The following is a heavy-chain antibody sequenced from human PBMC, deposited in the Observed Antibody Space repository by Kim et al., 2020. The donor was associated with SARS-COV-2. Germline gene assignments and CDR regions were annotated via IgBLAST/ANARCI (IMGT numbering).Heavy chain of an antibody. V-gene: IGHV3-66*01. CDR1: GFTVSSNY. D-gene: IGHD2-21*02. CDR3: ARDGLGDPSRGGDY. CDR2: IYSGGST. J-gene: IGHJ4*02. Sequence: GGSLRLSCAASGFTVSSNYMSWVRQAPGKGLEWVSVIYSGGSTYYADSVKGRFTISRDNSKNTLYLQMNSLRAEDTAVYYCARDGLGDPSRGGDYWGQGTLVTVSS.